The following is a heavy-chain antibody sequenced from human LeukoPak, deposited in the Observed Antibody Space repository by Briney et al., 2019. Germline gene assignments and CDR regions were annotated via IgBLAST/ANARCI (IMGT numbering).Heavy chain of an antibody. V-gene: IGHV4-4*07. Sequence: SETLSLTCTVSGGSISSYYWSWIRQPAGKGLEWIGRISSSGSTNYNPSLKSRVTMSVDTSKNQFSLILISVTAADTAVYFCARGRVEAYAFDYWGQGTLVTVS. CDR3: ARGRVEAYAFDY. D-gene: IGHD1-26*01. CDR1: GGSISSYY. CDR2: ISSSGST. J-gene: IGHJ4*02.